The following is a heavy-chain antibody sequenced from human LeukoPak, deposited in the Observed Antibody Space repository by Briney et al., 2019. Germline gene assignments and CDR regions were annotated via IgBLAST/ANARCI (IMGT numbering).Heavy chain of an antibody. V-gene: IGHV3-73*01. CDR1: GFTFSGSA. CDR2: IRSKANSYAT. J-gene: IGHJ4*02. Sequence: GGSLRLSCAASGFTFSGSAMHWVRQASGKGLEWVGRIRSKANSYATAYAASVKGRFTISRDDSKNTAYLQMNSLKTEDTAVYYCTRRSPGAAAGTSLADYWGQGTLVTVSS. D-gene: IGHD6-13*01. CDR3: TRRSPGAAAGTSLADY.